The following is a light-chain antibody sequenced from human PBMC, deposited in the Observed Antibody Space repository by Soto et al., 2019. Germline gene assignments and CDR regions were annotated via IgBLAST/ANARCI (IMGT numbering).Light chain of an antibody. Sequence: EIVMTQSPATLSVSPGERATLSCRASQSVSSNLAWYQQKPGQAPSLLIYGASTRATGIPARFSGSGSGTEFTPTISSLQSEDVAVYYCQQYNNWPPYTFGQGTKLEIK. CDR3: QQYNNWPPYT. J-gene: IGKJ2*01. CDR1: QSVSSN. CDR2: GAS. V-gene: IGKV3-15*01.